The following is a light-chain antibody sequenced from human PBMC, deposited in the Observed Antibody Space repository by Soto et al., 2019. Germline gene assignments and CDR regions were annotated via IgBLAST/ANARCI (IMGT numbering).Light chain of an antibody. J-gene: IGKJ1*01. CDR1: QDISTY. Sequence: DIQMTQSPSSLSPSVGDRVTITCRASQDISTYLKWYQQKPGKAPKLLIYAASSLQSGVPSRFSGSGSETDFTLTISSLQPEDFATYSCQQNDSTTWTFGQGTKVEIK. CDR3: QQNDSTTWT. CDR2: AAS. V-gene: IGKV1-39*01.